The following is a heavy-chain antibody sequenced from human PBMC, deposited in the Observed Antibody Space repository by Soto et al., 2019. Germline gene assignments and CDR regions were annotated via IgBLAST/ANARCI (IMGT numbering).Heavy chain of an antibody. J-gene: IGHJ4*02. D-gene: IGHD2-2*01. CDR2: INAGNGNT. CDR3: ARDLPRAAIGY. CDR1: GYTFTSYA. Sequence: ASVKVSCKASGYTFTSYAMHRVRQAPGQRLEWMGWINAGNGNTKYSQKFQGRVTITRDTSASTAYMELSSLRSEDTAVYYCARDLPRAAIGYWGQGTLVTVSS. V-gene: IGHV1-3*01.